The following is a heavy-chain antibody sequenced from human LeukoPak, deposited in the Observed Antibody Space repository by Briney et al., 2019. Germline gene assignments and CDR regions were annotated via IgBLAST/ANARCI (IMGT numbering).Heavy chain of an antibody. CDR2: IHHSGRS. D-gene: IGHD3-10*01. CDR3: ARGGNRFGGFYFDY. Sequence: PSQILSLTCTVSADSLSSGGHYWAWIRQFPGKGLESIGFIHHSGRSRHNPSLKDRVAISVDTSRKQFALKLSSVTAADTAMYYCARGGNRFGGFYFDYWGQGIQVIVSS. V-gene: IGHV4-31*03. J-gene: IGHJ4*02. CDR1: ADSLSSGGHY.